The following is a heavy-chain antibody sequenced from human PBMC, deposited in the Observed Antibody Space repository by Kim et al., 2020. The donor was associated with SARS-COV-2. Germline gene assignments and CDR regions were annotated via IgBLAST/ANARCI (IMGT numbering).Heavy chain of an antibody. D-gene: IGHD2-2*01. Sequence: SVKGRFTISRDNAKNSLFLQMNSLRPEDTALYYCAKDNIVPAGMERNWLDPWGQGTLVTVSS. J-gene: IGHJ5*02. V-gene: IGHV3-9*01. CDR3: AKDNIVPAGMERNWLDP.